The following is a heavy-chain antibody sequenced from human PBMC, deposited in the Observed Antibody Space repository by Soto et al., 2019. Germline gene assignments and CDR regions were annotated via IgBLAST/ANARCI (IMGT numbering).Heavy chain of an antibody. V-gene: IGHV3-23*01. D-gene: IGHD3-10*01. CDR2: ISASGEST. Sequence: EVQLLESGGGLAQPGGSLRLSCAASAFTFSSSAMSWVRQAPGKGLEWVSAISASGESTYCADSVKGRFTISRDNSKNTLYLQMTSLRAEESALYYCATGWLGDLLFDYWGQGTLVTVSS. CDR1: AFTFSSSA. CDR3: ATGWLGDLLFDY. J-gene: IGHJ4*02.